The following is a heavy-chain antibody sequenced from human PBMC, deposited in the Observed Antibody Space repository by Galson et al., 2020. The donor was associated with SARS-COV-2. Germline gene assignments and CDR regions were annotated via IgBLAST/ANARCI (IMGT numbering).Heavy chain of an antibody. J-gene: IGHJ5*02. CDR2: IYPGDSDT. Sequence: KIGESLKISCKGSGYSFTSYWIGWVRQMPGKGLEWMGIIYPGDSDTRYSPSFQGQVTISADKSISTAYLQWSSLKASDTAMYYCARRDGRYSSSSGTYNWFDPWGQGTLVTVSS. CDR3: ARRDGRYSSSSGTYNWFDP. D-gene: IGHD6-6*01. CDR1: GYSFTSYW. V-gene: IGHV5-51*01.